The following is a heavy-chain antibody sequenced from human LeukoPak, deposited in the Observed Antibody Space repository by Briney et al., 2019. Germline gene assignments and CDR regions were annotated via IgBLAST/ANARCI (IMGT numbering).Heavy chain of an antibody. J-gene: IGHJ4*02. CDR2: IYYSGST. CDR3: ARGGDGDYFDY. D-gene: IGHD5-24*01. Sequence: SETLSLTCTVSGGSISSYYWSWSRQPPGKGLEWIGYIYYSGSTNYNPSLKSRVTISVDTSKNQFSLKLSSVTAADTAVYYCARGGDGDYFDYWGQGTLVTVSS. CDR1: GGSISSYY. V-gene: IGHV4-59*01.